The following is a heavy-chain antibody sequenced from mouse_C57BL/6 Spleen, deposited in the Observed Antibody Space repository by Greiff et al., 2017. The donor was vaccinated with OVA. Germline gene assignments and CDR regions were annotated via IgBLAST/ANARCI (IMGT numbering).Heavy chain of an antibody. CDR3: ARENLYYAMDY. V-gene: IGHV5-17*01. Sequence: EVMLVESGGGLVKPGGSLKLSCAASGFTFSDYGMHWVRQAPEKGLEWVAYISSCSSTIYYADTVKGRFTISRDNAKNTLFLQMTSLRSEDTAMYYCARENLYYAMDYWGQGTSVTVSS. CDR2: ISSCSSTI. J-gene: IGHJ4*01. CDR1: GFTFSDYG.